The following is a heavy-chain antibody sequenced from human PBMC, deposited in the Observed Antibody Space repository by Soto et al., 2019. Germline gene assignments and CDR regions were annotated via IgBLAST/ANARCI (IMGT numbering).Heavy chain of an antibody. CDR3: ARAVTTPWYFDL. CDR2: LIPIFGTA. CDR1: GGTLSSYA. V-gene: IGHV1-69*12. J-gene: IGHJ2*01. D-gene: IGHD4-17*01. Sequence: QVQLVQSGAEVKKPGSSVKVSCKASGGTLSSYAISWVRQAPGQGLEWMGGLIPIFGTADYAQKFQGRVTITADESTSTAYMELSSLRADDTAVYYCARAVTTPWYFDLWGRGTLVTVSS.